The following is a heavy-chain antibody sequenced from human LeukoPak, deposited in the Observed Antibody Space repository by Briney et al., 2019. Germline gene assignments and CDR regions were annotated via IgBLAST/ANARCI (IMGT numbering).Heavy chain of an antibody. CDR3: ARDAPQVPAAGVLAS. J-gene: IGHJ5*02. CDR2: MYSRGDT. Sequence: GGSLRLSCAASGFTVSDNYMSWVRQAPGKGLEWVSVMYSRGDTYYADSVKGRLTFSRDISKNTLYLQMNGLRTEDTAMYYCARDAPQVPAAGVLASWGQGTLVTVSS. CDR1: GFTVSDNY. D-gene: IGHD6-13*01. V-gene: IGHV3-53*01.